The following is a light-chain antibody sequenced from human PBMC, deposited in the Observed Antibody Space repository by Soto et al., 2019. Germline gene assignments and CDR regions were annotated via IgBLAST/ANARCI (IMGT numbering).Light chain of an antibody. J-gene: IGKJ1*01. V-gene: IGKV1-5*03. CDR2: KAS. Sequence: DIQMTQSPSTLSACVGDRLTITCRASQSIGSWLAWYQQKPGKAPKLLIYKASSLEGGVPSRFSGSGSGTEFTLTISSLQPDDFATYYCQQYSSYSGTFGQGTKVEIE. CDR3: QQYSSYSGT. CDR1: QSIGSW.